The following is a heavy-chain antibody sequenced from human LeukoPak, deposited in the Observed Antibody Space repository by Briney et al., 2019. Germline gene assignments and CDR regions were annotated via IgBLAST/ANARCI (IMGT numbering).Heavy chain of an antibody. CDR2: IYWDDDK. V-gene: IGHV2-5*02. CDR3: AHRTSMVRGVMSYNWFDP. J-gene: IGHJ5*02. D-gene: IGHD3-10*01. CDR1: GFSLSTSGVG. Sequence: SGPTLVNPTQTLTLTCTISGFSLSTSGVGVGWIRQPSGKALEWLALIYWDDDKRYSPSLKSRLTITKDTSKNQVVLTMTNMDPVDTATYYCAHRTSMVRGVMSYNWFDPWGQGTLVTVSS.